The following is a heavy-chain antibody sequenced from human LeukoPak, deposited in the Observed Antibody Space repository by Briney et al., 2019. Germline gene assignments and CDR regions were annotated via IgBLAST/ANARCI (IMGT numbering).Heavy chain of an antibody. D-gene: IGHD3-3*01. CDR2: IIPIFGTA. J-gene: IGHJ3*02. Sequence: GASVKVSCKASGGTFSSYAISWVRQAPGQGLEWMGGIIPIFGTANYAQKFQGRVTITADESTSTAYMELGSLRSEDTAVYYCASGQPGEFFGVAHPDAFDIWGQGTMVTVSS. CDR3: ASGQPGEFFGVAHPDAFDI. CDR1: GGTFSSYA. V-gene: IGHV1-69*01.